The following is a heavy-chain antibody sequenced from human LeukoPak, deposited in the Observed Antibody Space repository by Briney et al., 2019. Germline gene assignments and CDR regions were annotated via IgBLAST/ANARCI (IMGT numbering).Heavy chain of an antibody. CDR3: ARSYGGAFDI. D-gene: IGHD3-16*01. Sequence: SSETLSLTCIVSGGSISSYYWSWIRQPPGKGLEWIGYIYYSGSTYYNPSLKSRVTISVDTSKNQFSLKLSSVTAADTAVYYCARSYGGAFDIWGQGTMVTVSS. CDR1: GGSISSYY. V-gene: IGHV4-30-4*08. J-gene: IGHJ3*02. CDR2: IYYSGST.